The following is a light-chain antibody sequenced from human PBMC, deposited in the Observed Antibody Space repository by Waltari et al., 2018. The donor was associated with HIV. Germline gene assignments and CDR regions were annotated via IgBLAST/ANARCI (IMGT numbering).Light chain of an antibody. V-gene: IGLV5-45*03. CDR1: SGFNVASYR. CDR3: MVWHISFWV. J-gene: IGLJ3*02. Sequence: QAVLTQPSSLSASPGASASLTCTLHSGFNVASYRIYWYPQKPGSPPRYRLRYKSDSDTQPGSGVPSRFSGSKDPSANAGILLISGLQSEDEADYYCMVWHISFWVFGGGTKLTVL. CDR2: YKSDSDT.